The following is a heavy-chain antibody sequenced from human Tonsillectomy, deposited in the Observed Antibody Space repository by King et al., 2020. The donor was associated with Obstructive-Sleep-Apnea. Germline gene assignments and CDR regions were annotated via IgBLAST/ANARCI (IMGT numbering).Heavy chain of an antibody. D-gene: IGHD2-2*01. CDR2: IYYSGST. V-gene: IGHV4-31*03. J-gene: IGHJ5*02. Sequence: VQLQESGPGLVKPSQTLSLTCTVSGGSISSGGYYWSWIRQHPGKGLEWIGYIYYSGSTYYNPSLKCRVTRSVDTSKNQFSLKLSSVTAADTAVYYCARICCSSTSCYAVFSGWFDPWGQGTLVTVSS. CDR1: GGSISSGGYY. CDR3: ARICCSSTSCYAVFSGWFDP.